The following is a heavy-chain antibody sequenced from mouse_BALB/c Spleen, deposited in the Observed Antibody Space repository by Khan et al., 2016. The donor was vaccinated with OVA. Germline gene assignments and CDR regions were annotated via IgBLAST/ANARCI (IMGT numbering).Heavy chain of an antibody. V-gene: IGHV1-4*01. D-gene: IGHD2-5*01. Sequence: QVQLKESGAELARPGASVKMSCKASGYTFTSYTMHWVKQSPGQGLEWIGYINPSSGYTKYNQNLKDKATLTADKSSSTAYMQLSSLTSEDSAVYYYATSNERWGQGTTLTVSS. J-gene: IGHJ2*01. CDR1: GYTFTSYT. CDR2: INPSSGYT. CDR3: ATSNER.